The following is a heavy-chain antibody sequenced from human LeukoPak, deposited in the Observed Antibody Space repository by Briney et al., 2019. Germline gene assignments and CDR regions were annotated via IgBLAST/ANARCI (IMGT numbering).Heavy chain of an antibody. CDR1: GFTFSSYS. CDR3: ARPERGYCSSTSCYALGYFQH. Sequence: PGGSLRLSCAASGFTFSSYSMDWVRQAPGKGLEWVGNLKQEGSEKYYVDSVKGRFTISRDNAKNSLYLQMNSLRAEDTAVYYCARPERGYCSSTSCYALGYFQHWGQGTLVTVSS. D-gene: IGHD2-2*01. V-gene: IGHV3-7*03. J-gene: IGHJ1*01. CDR2: LKQEGSEK.